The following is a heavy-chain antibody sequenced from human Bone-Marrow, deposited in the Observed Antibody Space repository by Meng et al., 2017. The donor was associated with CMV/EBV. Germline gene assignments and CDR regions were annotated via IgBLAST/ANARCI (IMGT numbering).Heavy chain of an antibody. D-gene: IGHD2-8*01. J-gene: IGHJ4*02. CDR3: ARGLDCTNGVCYPLFDY. CDR2: INHSGST. Sequence: GSLRLSCAVYGGSFSGYYWSWIRQPPGKGLEWIGEINHSGSTNYYPSLTSRVTISVDTSKNQFSLKLSSVTAADTAVYYCARGLDCTNGVCYPLFDYWGQGTLVTVSS. CDR1: GGSFSGYY. V-gene: IGHV4-34*01.